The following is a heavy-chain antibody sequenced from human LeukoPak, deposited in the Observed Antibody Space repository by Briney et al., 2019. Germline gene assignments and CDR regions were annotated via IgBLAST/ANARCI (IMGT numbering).Heavy chain of an antibody. D-gene: IGHD5-18*01. CDR3: ARDTTALGAFDI. CDR2: ISYDGVDK. V-gene: IGHV3-30-3*01. Sequence: GGSLRLSCAASQFIFNNYAMSWVRQAPGKGLEWVASISYDGVDKYYADSLKGRFTMSRDNSKNSVYLQMNSLRAEDTAVYYCARDTTALGAFDIWGQGTMVTVSS. CDR1: QFIFNNYA. J-gene: IGHJ3*02.